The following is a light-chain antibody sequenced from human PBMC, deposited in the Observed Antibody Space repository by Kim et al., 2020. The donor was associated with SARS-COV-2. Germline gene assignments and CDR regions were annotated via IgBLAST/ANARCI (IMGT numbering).Light chain of an antibody. Sequence: PGERVTLSCRASQSVSTSSLTWYQQKPGQARRLLIYGASTRATGIPARLSGSGSGTDFTLTISSLQSKDFAVYSCQQVYISPLTLGGVTKA. CDR1: QSVSTSS. J-gene: IGKJ4*01. V-gene: IGKV3D-7*01. CDR2: GAS. CDR3: QQVYISPLT.